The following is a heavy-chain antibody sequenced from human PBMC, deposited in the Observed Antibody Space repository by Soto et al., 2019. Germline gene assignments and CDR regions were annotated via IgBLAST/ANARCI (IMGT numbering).Heavy chain of an antibody. CDR1: GGSISTSSYY. D-gene: IGHD5-18*01. CDR2: IYYNGNT. V-gene: IGHV4-39*01. Sequence: QLQLQESGPGLVKPSETLSLTCTVSGGSISTSSYYWGWIRQPPGKGLEWIGNIYYNGNTYYNPSLKSRVIISVRTSKNQFALNLSSVTAADTAVYYCAKCGYSFTYLPFDSWGLGTLVAVSS. CDR3: AKCGYSFTYLPFDS. J-gene: IGHJ4*02.